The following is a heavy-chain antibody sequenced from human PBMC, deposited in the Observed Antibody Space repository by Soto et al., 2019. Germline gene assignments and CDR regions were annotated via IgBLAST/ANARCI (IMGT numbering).Heavy chain of an antibody. V-gene: IGHV3-21*01. CDR3: AKDLLEVGATPSYGMDV. CDR1: GFTFSRVS. Sequence: PGGSLRLSCEASGFTFSRVSMNWVRQVPGKGLEWVASISSGSSDTWYADSVKGRFIISRDNAKNTLYLQMNSLRAEDTAVYYCAKDLLEVGATPSYGMDVWGQGTTVTVSS. J-gene: IGHJ6*02. CDR2: ISSGSSDT. D-gene: IGHD1-26*01.